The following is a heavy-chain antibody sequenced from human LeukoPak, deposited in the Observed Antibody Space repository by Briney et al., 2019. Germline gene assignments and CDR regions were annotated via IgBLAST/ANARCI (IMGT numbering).Heavy chain of an antibody. J-gene: IGHJ5*02. D-gene: IGHD2-8*01. CDR3: ARSVNNWFDP. CDR2: INHSGST. V-gene: IGHV4-34*01. CDR1: GGSFSGYY. Sequence: RSSETLSLTCAVYGGSFSGYYWSWIRQPPGKGLEWIGEINHSGSTNYNPSLKSRVTISVDTSKNQFSLKLSSVTPEDTAVYYCARSVNNWFDPWGQGTLVTVSS.